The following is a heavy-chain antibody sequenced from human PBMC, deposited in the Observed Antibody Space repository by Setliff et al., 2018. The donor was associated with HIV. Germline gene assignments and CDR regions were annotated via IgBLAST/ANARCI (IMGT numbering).Heavy chain of an antibody. CDR3: AKGSGSYGFYWFDP. V-gene: IGHV3-21*04. Sequence: GGSLRLSCAASGFTFTNYAMNWVRQAPGKGLEWVSCISSSGSYTYYADSVKGRFTISRDIAKNSLYLQMNSLRAEDTAIYYCAKGSGSYGFYWFDPWGQGTLVTVSS. CDR1: GFTFTNYA. D-gene: IGHD3-10*01. CDR2: ISSSGSYT. J-gene: IGHJ5*02.